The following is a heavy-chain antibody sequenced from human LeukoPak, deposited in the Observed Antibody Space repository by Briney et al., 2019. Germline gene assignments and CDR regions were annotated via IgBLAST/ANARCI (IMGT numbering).Heavy chain of an antibody. Sequence: ASVKVSCKAFGYTFTSNYMHWVRQAPGQGPEWMGVISPSGGSTTYAQKFQGRVTLTRDMSASTDYLELSSLRSDDTAVYYCARVRSGSLDDSSGPNWFDPWGQGTLVTVSS. V-gene: IGHV1-46*01. CDR1: GYTFTSNY. J-gene: IGHJ5*02. D-gene: IGHD3-22*01. CDR3: ARVRSGSLDDSSGPNWFDP. CDR2: ISPSGGST.